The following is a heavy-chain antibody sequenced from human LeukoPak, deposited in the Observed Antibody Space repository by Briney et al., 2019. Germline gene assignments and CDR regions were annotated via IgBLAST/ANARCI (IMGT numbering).Heavy chain of an antibody. CDR1: GFTFSNYW. V-gene: IGHV3-74*01. CDR2: INGDGSST. J-gene: IGHJ4*02. D-gene: IGHD3-16*01. Sequence: GGSLRLSCAASGFTFSNYWMHWVRQAPGKGLVWVSRINGDGSSTNYADSVKGRFTISRGNAKNTVNLQMNSLRAEDTAVYYCARDWFGIESWGQGTLVTVSS. CDR3: ARDWFGIES.